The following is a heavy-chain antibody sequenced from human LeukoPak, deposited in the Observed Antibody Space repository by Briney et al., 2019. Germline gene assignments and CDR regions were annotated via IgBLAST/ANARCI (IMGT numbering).Heavy chain of an antibody. CDR2: IIPILGIA. D-gene: IGHD6-13*01. J-gene: IGHJ4*02. V-gene: IGHV1-69*04. CDR1: GGTFSSYA. CDR3: ARDSDSSLLDY. Sequence: SVKVSCKASGGTFSSYAISWVRQAPGQGLEWMGRIIPILGIANYAQKFQGRVTITADKSTSTAYMELSSLRSEDTAVYYCARDSDSSLLDYWGQGTLVTVSS.